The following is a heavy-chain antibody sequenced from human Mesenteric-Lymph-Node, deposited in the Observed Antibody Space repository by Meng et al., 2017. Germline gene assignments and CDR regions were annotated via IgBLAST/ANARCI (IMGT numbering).Heavy chain of an antibody. J-gene: IGHJ4*02. V-gene: IGHV3-30*18. D-gene: IGHD2-15*01. Sequence: QVQLVESGGGVVQLGRSLRLSCAASGFTFSSYGMHWVRQAPGKGLEWVAIISYDGNKKYYGDSVKGRFTISRDISKNTLYLQMNSLRPEDTAVYFCAKSLEAAATGFDYWGQGTLVTVSS. CDR2: ISYDGNKK. CDR1: GFTFSSYG. CDR3: AKSLEAAATGFDY.